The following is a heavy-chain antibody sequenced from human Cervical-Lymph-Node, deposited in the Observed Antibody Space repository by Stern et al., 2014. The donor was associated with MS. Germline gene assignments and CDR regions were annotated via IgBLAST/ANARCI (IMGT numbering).Heavy chain of an antibody. V-gene: IGHV1-2*04. Sequence: MQLVESGAEVKKPGASVKVSCKASGYTFTGYYMHWVRQAPGQGLEWMGWINPNSGGTNYAQKFQGWVTMTRDTSISTAYMELSRLRSDDTAVYYCARGIPYYDFWSGYLYGMDVWGQGTTVTVSS. CDR3: ARGIPYYDFWSGYLYGMDV. D-gene: IGHD3-3*01. J-gene: IGHJ6*02. CDR2: INPNSGGT. CDR1: GYTFTGYY.